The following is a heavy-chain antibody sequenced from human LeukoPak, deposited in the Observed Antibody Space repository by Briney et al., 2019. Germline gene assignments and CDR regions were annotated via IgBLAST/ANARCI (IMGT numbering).Heavy chain of an antibody. V-gene: IGHV3-21*01. D-gene: IGHD3-9*01. CDR2: ISSSSSYI. J-gene: IGHJ4*02. CDR1: GFTFSNYS. Sequence: GGSLRLSCAASGFTFSNYSMNWVRQAPGKGLEWVSSISSSSSYIYYADSVKGRFTISRDNAKNSLYLQMNSLRAEDTAVYYCARGLNYDILTGQDYWGQGTLVTVSS. CDR3: ARGLNYDILTGQDY.